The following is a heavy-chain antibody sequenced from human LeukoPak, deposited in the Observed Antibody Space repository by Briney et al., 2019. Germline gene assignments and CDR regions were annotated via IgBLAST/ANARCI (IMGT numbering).Heavy chain of an antibody. J-gene: IGHJ5*02. D-gene: IGHD6-13*01. CDR2: IDYSGST. CDR1: GGSISSDY. V-gene: IGHV4-59*12. Sequence: PSETLSLTCAVSGGSISSDYWSWIRQPPGKGVEWSGYIDYSGSTNYNPSLKSRVTISVDTSKNQFSLKLSSVTAADTAVYYCAREGRSIAAAGAYNWFDPWGQGTLVTVYS. CDR3: AREGRSIAAAGAYNWFDP.